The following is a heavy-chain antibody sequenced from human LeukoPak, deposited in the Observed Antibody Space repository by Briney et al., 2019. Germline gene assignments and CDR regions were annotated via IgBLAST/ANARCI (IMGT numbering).Heavy chain of an antibody. J-gene: IGHJ4*02. V-gene: IGHV1-46*01. CDR2: INPSGGST. CDR1: GYTFTSYY. D-gene: IGHD3-22*01. CDR3: ARDPYDSSGYSTPEDY. Sequence: ASVKVSCKASGYTFTSYYMHWVRQAPGQGLEWMGIINPSGGSTSYAQKFQGRVTMTRDTSTSTVYMELSSLRSEDTAVYYCARDPYDSSGYSTPEDYWGQGTLVTVSS.